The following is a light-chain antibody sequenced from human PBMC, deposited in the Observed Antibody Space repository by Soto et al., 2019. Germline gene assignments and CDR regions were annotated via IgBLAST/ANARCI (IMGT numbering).Light chain of an antibody. J-gene: IGKJ1*01. V-gene: IGKV1-5*01. CDR1: QNIGSW. CDR2: DVS. Sequence: DIQMTQFPSTLSASVGDRVTITCRASQNIGSWLAWYQQKPGKAPKVLIYDVSNLETGVPSRFSGSGSGTEFTLTISSLQLDDFATYYCQQYNTYWTFGQGTKVEIK. CDR3: QQYNTYWT.